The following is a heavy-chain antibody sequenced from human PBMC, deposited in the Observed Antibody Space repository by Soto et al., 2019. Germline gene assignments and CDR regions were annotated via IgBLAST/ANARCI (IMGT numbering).Heavy chain of an antibody. D-gene: IGHD3-10*01. CDR1: GYTFTSYA. J-gene: IGHJ4*02. Sequence: QGKLVQSGAEVRRPGASVKVSCMASGYTFTSYAVHWVRQAPGQRPEWMGWIYTDNGNTVYSQRFXDRVTITRDTSATTVYMELSGLRSEDTSVYYCARGAGGFDYWGQGTLVTVSS. V-gene: IGHV1-3*04. CDR2: IYTDNGNT. CDR3: ARGAGGFDY.